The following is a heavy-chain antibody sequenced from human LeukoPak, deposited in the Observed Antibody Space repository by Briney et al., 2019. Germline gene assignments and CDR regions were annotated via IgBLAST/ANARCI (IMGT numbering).Heavy chain of an antibody. CDR2: IYSGGST. CDR3: ARVSIQLWLQWDY. D-gene: IGHD5-18*01. CDR1: GFTVSSNY. Sequence: PGGSLRLSCAASGFTVSSNYMSWVRQAPGKGLEWVSVIYSGGSTYYADSVKGRFTIFRDNSKNTLYLQMNSLRAEDTAVYYCARVSIQLWLQWDYWGQGTLVTVSS. V-gene: IGHV3-66*01. J-gene: IGHJ4*02.